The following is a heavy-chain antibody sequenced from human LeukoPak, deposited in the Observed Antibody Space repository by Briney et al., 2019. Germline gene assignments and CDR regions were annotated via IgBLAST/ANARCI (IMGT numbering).Heavy chain of an antibody. CDR3: AREDAKRYSGSYLDY. CDR2: LYYGGST. V-gene: IGHV4-59*01. J-gene: IGHJ4*02. D-gene: IGHD1-26*01. CDR1: GGSISSYY. Sequence: SETLSLTCTVSGGSISSYYWSWIRQLPGKGLEWIGYLYYGGSTNYNPSLRSRVTISVDTSKNQFSLKLSSVTAADTAVYYCAREDAKRYSGSYLDYWGQGTLVTVSS.